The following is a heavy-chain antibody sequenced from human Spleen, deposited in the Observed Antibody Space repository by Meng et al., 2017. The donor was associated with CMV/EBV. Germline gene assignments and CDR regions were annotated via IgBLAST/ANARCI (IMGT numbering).Heavy chain of an antibody. CDR2: IMPGLETA. D-gene: IGHD7-27*01. V-gene: IGHV1-69*05. CDR3: ARDAPPSNWGLEK. Sequence: AAEANVGNLGFNWGRLAPEKGHQRIGGIMPGLETALYEQKFQGRVTITMDEVANTDYMEKRSRTAEDTGVYYCARDAPPSNWGLEKWGQGTLVTVSS. J-gene: IGHJ1*01. CDR1: EANVGNLG.